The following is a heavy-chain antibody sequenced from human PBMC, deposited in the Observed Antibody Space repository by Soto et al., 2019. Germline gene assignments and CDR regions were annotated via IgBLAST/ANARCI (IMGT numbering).Heavy chain of an antibody. CDR3: ARDSPLYDFWSGYPLLDYYYYYGMDV. J-gene: IGHJ6*02. D-gene: IGHD3-3*01. V-gene: IGHV4-4*07. CDR2: IYTSGST. Sequence: PSETLSLTCTVSGGSNSSYYWSWIRQPAGKGLEWIGRIYTSGSTNYNPSLKSRVTMSVDTSKNQFSLKLSSVTAADTAVYYCARDSPLYDFWSGYPLLDYYYYYGMDVWGQGTTVTVSS. CDR1: GGSNSSYY.